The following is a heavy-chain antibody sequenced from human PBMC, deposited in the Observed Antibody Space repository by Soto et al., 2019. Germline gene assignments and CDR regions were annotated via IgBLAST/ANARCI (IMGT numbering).Heavy chain of an antibody. J-gene: IGHJ4*02. D-gene: IGHD6-19*01. CDR1: GYTFTGYA. V-gene: IGHV1-3*05. CDR2: INAGNGNT. CDR3: ARAVAVPADFDY. Sequence: QVQLVQSGAEEKKPGASVKVSCKASGYTFTGYAMHWVRQAPGQRLEWMGWINAGNGNTKYSQKFQGRVTITRDTSESPAYMELSRLRSEDTAVYYCARAVAVPADFDYWGQGTLVTVSS.